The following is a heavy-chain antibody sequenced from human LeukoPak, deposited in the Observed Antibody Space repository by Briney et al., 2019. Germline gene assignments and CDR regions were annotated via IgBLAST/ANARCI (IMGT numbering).Heavy chain of an antibody. D-gene: IGHD3-9*01. J-gene: IGHJ4*02. CDR2: ISWSSGSI. Sequence: GRSLRLSCAASGFTFDDYAMHWVRQAPGKGLEWVSGISWSSGSIGYADSVKGRFTISRDNAKNSLYLQMNSLRAEDTALYYCAKMIGYYDILTGYFDYWGQGTLVTVSS. V-gene: IGHV3-9*01. CDR3: AKMIGYYDILTGYFDY. CDR1: GFTFDDYA.